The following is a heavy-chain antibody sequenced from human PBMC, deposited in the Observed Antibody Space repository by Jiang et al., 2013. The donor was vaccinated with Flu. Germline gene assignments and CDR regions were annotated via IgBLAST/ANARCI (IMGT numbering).Heavy chain of an antibody. V-gene: IGHV6-1*01. D-gene: IGHD4-17*01. J-gene: IGHJ3*02. CDR3: ARWTSITDYGDYYDAFDI. CDR2: TYYRSKWYN. CDR1: GDSVSSNSAA. Sequence: QTLSLTCAISGDSVSSNSAAWNWIRQSPSRGLEWLGRTYYRSKWYNDYAVSVKSRITINPDTSKNQFSLQLNSVTPEDTAVYYCARWTSITDYGDYYDAFDIWGQGTMVTVSS.